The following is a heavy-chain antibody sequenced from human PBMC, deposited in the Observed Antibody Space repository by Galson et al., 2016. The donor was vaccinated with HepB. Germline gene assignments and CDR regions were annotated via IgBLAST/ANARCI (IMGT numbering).Heavy chain of an antibody. CDR2: INSSNSTI. J-gene: IGHJ6*04. CDR1: GVIFSRYN. CDR3: ARDHPPPNWDDVPQGRAGLDV. D-gene: IGHD1-20*01. Sequence: SLRLSCAASGVIFSRYNMNWVRRAPGKGLEWVSYINSSNSTIYYGDYVKGRVTISRDNAKNSLSLQMNSLRDEDTAVYYCARDHPPPNWDDVPQGRAGLDVWGKGTTVTVSS. V-gene: IGHV3-48*02.